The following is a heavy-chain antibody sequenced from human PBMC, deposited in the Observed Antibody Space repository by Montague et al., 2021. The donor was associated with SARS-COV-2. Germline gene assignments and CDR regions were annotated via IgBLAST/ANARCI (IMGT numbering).Heavy chain of an antibody. D-gene: IGHD4-23*01. J-gene: IGHJ5*02. V-gene: IGHV3-30-3*01. CDR2: ISFDENDR. Sequence: SLRLSCAASGFSFSSYAMHWVRQPPGKGLEWLAVISFDENDRYYAGSLRGRFTISRDNSKDTLYLQLTDLRSDDTGVYYCARVAQLLLGNPQNLFDPWGQGTLVTVST. CDR1: GFSFSSYA. CDR3: ARVAQLLLGNPQNLFDP.